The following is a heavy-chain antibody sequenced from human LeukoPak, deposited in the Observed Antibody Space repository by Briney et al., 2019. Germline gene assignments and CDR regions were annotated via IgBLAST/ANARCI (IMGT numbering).Heavy chain of an antibody. CDR2: ISSSSSYI. Sequence: GGSLRLSCAASGFTFSSYSMNWVRQAPGKGLEGVSSISSSSSYIYYADSVKGRFTISRDNAKNSLYLQMNSLRAEDTAVYYCARDLSHNWNYDYWGQGTLVTVSS. V-gene: IGHV3-21*01. CDR3: ARDLSHNWNYDY. J-gene: IGHJ4*02. CDR1: GFTFSSYS. D-gene: IGHD1-7*01.